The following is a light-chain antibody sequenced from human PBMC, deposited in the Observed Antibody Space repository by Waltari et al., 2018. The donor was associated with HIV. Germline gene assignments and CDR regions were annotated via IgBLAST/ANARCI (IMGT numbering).Light chain of an antibody. CDR1: QSLLYSDGNTY. J-gene: IGKJ1*01. V-gene: IGKV2-30*01. CDR2: KVS. CDR3: MQGTHWPPA. Sequence: VVMTQSPLSLPVTLGQTASISCKSSQSLLYSDGNTYLNWFHQRPGQSPRRLFYKVSSRDSGVPDRFNGTGSGTQYTLRITSVEADDVGLYFCMQGTHWPPAFGQGTKVEI.